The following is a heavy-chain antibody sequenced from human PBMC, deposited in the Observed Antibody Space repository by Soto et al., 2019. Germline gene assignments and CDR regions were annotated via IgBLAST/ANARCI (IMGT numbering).Heavy chain of an antibody. V-gene: IGHV3-23*01. D-gene: IGHD4-17*01. J-gene: IGHJ4*02. CDR1: GFTFSSYA. Sequence: GGSLRLSCAASGFTFSSYAMSWVRQAPGKGLEWVSGIYGAASGIYYADSVKGRFTISRDNSRNTVYLQMNNLRAEDTAVYYCAKDRHPDGVWDIDWWGQGARVTVSS. CDR3: AKDRHPDGVWDIDW. CDR2: IYGAASGI.